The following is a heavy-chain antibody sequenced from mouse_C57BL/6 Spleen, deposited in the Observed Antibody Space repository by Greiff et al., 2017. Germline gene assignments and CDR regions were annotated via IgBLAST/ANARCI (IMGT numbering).Heavy chain of an antibody. CDR2: ISSGSSTI. J-gene: IGHJ1*03. D-gene: IGHD2-4*01. CDR3: ARGDYDYHWYFDV. V-gene: IGHV5-17*01. Sequence: EVHLVESGGGLVKPGGSLKLSCAASGFTFSDYGMHWVRQAPEKGLEWVAYISSGSSTIYYADTVKGRFTISRDNAKNTLFLQMTSLRSEDTAMYYCARGDYDYHWYFDVWGTGTTVTVSS. CDR1: GFTFSDYG.